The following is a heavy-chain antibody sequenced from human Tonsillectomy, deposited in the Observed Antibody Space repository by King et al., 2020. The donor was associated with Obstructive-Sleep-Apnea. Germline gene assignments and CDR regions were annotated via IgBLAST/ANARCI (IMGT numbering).Heavy chain of an antibody. CDR1: GYTFTGYY. V-gene: IGHV1-2*02. CDR3: ARGYILTGDYITEYFQH. D-gene: IGHD3-9*01. J-gene: IGHJ1*01. Sequence: VQLVESGAEVKKPGASVTGSCKASGYTFTGYYMHWVRQAPGQGLEWMGWINPNSGGTKYAQKFQGRVSMTSDTSISTAYMGLSRLRSDDTAVYYCARGYILTGDYITEYFQHWGQGTLVTVSS. CDR2: INPNSGGT.